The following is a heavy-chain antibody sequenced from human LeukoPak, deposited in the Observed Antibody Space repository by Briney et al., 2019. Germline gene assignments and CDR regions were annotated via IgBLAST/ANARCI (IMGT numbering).Heavy chain of an antibody. J-gene: IGHJ4*02. Sequence: GGSLRLSCAASGSIFSNAWMNWVRQAPGKGLEWVGRVKSKADGGTIDYAAPVKGRFIISRDDSKNTLYLQMNSLKTEDTAVYFCATDRRYHWDWGQGTPVTVSS. CDR2: VKSKADGGTI. V-gene: IGHV3-15*07. D-gene: IGHD1-20*01. CDR1: GSIFSNAW. CDR3: ATDRRYHWD.